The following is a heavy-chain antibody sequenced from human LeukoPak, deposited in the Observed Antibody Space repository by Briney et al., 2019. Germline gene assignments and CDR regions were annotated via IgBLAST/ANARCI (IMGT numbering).Heavy chain of an antibody. D-gene: IGHD4/OR15-4a*01. CDR2: IYYGENT. CDR1: GGSISSGPYY. J-gene: IGHJ5*02. CDR3: ARGPYGASISKWFDP. V-gene: IGHV4-39*07. Sequence: SETLSLTCTVSGGSISSGPYYWGWIRQPPGKGLEWIGNIYYGENTYYNPSLKSRVTMSVDTSKNQLSLVLRTVTTADTAVYSCARGPYGASISKWFDPWGQGTLVIVSS.